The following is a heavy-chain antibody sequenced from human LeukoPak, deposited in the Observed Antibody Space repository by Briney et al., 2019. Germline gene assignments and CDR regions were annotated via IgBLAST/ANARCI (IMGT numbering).Heavy chain of an antibody. V-gene: IGHV3-7*01. J-gene: IGHJ6*03. CDR2: IKQDGSEK. CDR1: GFTFSSYW. Sequence: GGSLRLSCAASGFTFSSYWMSWVRQAPGKGLEWVANIKQDGSEKYYVDSVKGRFTISRDNAKNSLYLQMNSLRAEDTAVYYCAREVRITIFGVVVAHYYYYMDVWGKGTTVTVSS. CDR3: AREVRITIFGVVVAHYYYYMDV. D-gene: IGHD3-3*01.